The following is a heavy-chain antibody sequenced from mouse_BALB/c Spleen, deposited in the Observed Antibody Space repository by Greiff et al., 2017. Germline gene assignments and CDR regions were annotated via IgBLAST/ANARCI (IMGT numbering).Heavy chain of an antibody. V-gene: IGHV5-6*01. Sequence: EVMLVESGGDLVKPGGSLKLSCAASGFTFSSYGMSWVRQTPDKRLEWVATISSGGSYTYYPDSVKGRFTISRDNAKNTLYLQMSSLKSEDTAMYYCARDDGYYYAMDYWGQGTSVTVSS. CDR3: ARDDGYYYAMDY. J-gene: IGHJ4*01. CDR1: GFTFSSYG. D-gene: IGHD2-3*01. CDR2: ISSGGSYT.